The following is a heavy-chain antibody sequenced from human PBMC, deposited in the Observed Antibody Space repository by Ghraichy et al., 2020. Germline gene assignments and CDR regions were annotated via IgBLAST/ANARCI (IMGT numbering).Heavy chain of an antibody. CDR2: IKSEANSYAT. J-gene: IGHJ5*01. CDR3: LSGITTIGA. V-gene: IGHV3-73*01. D-gene: IGHD1/OR15-1a*01. CDR1: GFSLSDST. Sequence: GGSLTLSCAASGFSLSDSTVHWVRQASGKGLEWVGRIKSEANSYATAYAASVKGRFTLSRDDSKNTAYLQMNGLKTEDTAVYYCLSGITTIGAWGHGTLVTVSS.